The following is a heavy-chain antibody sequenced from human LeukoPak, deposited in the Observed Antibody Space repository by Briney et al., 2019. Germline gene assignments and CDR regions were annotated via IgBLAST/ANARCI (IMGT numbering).Heavy chain of an antibody. CDR1: GFTFSSYG. J-gene: IGHJ4*02. D-gene: IGHD2-15*01. Sequence: GGSLRLSCAASGFTFSSYGMHWVRQAPGKGLEWVAVISYDGSNKYYADSVKGRFTISRDNSKNTLYLQMNSLRAEDTAVYYCAKDVGGGSPAADYWGQGTLVTVSS. V-gene: IGHV3-30*18. CDR2: ISYDGSNK. CDR3: AKDVGGGSPAADY.